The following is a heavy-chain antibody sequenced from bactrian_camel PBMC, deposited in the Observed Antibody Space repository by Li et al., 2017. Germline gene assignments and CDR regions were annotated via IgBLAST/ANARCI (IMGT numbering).Heavy chain of an antibody. J-gene: IGHJ4*01. Sequence: VQLVESGGGSVQSGGSLRLSCAASTYTHSGNCVAWFRQAPGKEREAVAIDESGTTTYTESMKGRFTIAKDNAVNTLYLQIDSLKPEDTAMYYCAANFGSYCSVDYLQRRANFWGQGTQVTVS. CDR3: AANFGSYCSVDYLQRRANF. CDR2: IDESGTT. CDR1: TYTHSGNC. V-gene: IGHV3S26*01. D-gene: IGHD3*01.